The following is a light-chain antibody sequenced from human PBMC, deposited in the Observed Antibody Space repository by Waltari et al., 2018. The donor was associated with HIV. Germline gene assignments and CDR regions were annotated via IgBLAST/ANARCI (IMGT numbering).Light chain of an antibody. V-gene: IGLV1-51*01. J-gene: IGLJ2*01. CDR3: GTWDSSLNTPV. CDR1: TSTLSTNS. CDR2: DNN. Sequence: QPVLTQPPAVSAAPGRRVPTPCPGSTSTLSTNSVSWYQQIPGTAPKLPVYDNNKRPSGIPERFSGSKSATSSTLGITGRQTGDEAEYFCGTWDSSLNTPVFGGGSRLTVL.